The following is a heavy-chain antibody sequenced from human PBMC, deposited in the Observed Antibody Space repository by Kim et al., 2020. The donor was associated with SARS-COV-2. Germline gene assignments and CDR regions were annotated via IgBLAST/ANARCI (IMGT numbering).Heavy chain of an antibody. CDR3: AKSGRLGPLAWFDP. J-gene: IGHJ5*02. V-gene: IGHV3-33*07. CDR2: IWYDGTNQ. D-gene: IGHD3-10*01. Sequence: GGSLRLSCAASGFTFSTYGMSWVRQAPGKGLEWVAMIWYDGTNQHYADSVKGRFTISRDNPKNTLFLQMSGLRVDDTAVYYCAKSGRLGPLAWFDPWGQGTLVSVSS. CDR1: GFTFSTYG.